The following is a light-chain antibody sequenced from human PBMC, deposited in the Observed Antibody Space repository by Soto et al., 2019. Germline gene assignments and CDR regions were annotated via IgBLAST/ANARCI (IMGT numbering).Light chain of an antibody. CDR3: ISYAGGPRV. CDR2: EVS. V-gene: IGLV2-8*01. J-gene: IGLJ3*02. CDR1: DNDVGGYNY. Sequence: QSALTQPPSASGSPGQSVTISCSGTDNDVGGYNYVAWYRQYPGKAPKLMIYEVSNRPSGVPGRISGSKSGDTASLTISGLQAEDEADYYCISYAGGPRVFGGGTKVTVL.